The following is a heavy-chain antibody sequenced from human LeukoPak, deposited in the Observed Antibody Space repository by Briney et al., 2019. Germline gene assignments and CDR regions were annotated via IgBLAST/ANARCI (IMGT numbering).Heavy chain of an antibody. D-gene: IGHD2-15*01. J-gene: IGHJ2*01. CDR3: ARDRCSGGSCYSEWYFDL. V-gene: IGHV3-33*01. CDR2: IWNDGGNK. CDR1: GFTFSSSG. Sequence: GGSLRLSCAASGFTFSSSGMHWVRQAPGKGLEWVAVIWNDGGNKDYADSVKGRFTISRDNSKNALYLQMNSLRAEDTAVYYCARDRCSGGSCYSEWYFDLWGRGTLVTVSS.